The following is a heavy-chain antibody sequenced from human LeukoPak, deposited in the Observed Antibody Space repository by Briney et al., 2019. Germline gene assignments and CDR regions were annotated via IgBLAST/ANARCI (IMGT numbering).Heavy chain of an antibody. CDR1: GYTFTSYA. Sequence: ASVKVSCKASGYTFTSYAMNWVRQAPGQGLEWMGIINPSGGNTSYAQKFQGRVTMTRDMSTSTVYMELSSLRSEDTAVYYCARVEMATTAAEYFQHWGQGTLVTVSS. D-gene: IGHD5-24*01. V-gene: IGHV1-46*01. CDR3: ARVEMATTAAEYFQH. J-gene: IGHJ1*01. CDR2: INPSGGNT.